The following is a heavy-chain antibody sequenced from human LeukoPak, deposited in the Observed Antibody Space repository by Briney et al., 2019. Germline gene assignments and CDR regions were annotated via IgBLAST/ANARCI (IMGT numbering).Heavy chain of an antibody. CDR1: GGTFSSYA. CDR3: AGDSSGYYFDY. CDR2: IIPIFGTA. D-gene: IGHD3-22*01. Sequence: GSSVKVSCKASGGTFSSYAISWVRQAPGQGLEWMGRIIPIFGTANYAQKFQGRVTITTDESTSTAYMELSSLRSVDTAVYHCAGDSSGYYFDYWGQGTLVTVSS. V-gene: IGHV1-69*05. J-gene: IGHJ4*02.